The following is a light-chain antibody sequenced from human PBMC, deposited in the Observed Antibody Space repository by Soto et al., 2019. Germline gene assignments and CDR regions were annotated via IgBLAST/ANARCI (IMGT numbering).Light chain of an antibody. CDR2: DVS. Sequence: QSALTQPASVSGSPGQSITISCTGTSSDVGGYNYVSWYQQHPGKAPKLMIYDVSNRPSGVSNRFSGSKSGNTASLTISGLQAEDEDDYYCSSYTSNSTVVFGGGTKLTVL. CDR1: SSDVGGYNY. J-gene: IGLJ2*01. V-gene: IGLV2-14*01. CDR3: SSYTSNSTVV.